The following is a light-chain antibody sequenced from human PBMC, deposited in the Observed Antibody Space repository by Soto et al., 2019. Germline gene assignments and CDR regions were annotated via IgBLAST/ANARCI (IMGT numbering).Light chain of an antibody. CDR1: ESVSTN. CDR3: QQYGSSPRYT. Sequence: EIEMTQSPATLSLAPGERVTLSCRASESVSTNLAWYQQKAGQAPRLLIYGASTRATGIPARFSGSGSGTEFTLTIRRLEPEDFAVYYCQQYGSSPRYTFGQGTKVDIK. V-gene: IGKV3-15*01. J-gene: IGKJ2*01. CDR2: GAS.